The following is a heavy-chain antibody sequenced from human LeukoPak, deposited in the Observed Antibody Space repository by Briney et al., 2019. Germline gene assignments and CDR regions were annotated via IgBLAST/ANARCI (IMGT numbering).Heavy chain of an antibody. J-gene: IGHJ5*02. D-gene: IGHD3-10*01. CDR2: INHSGST. CDR1: GGSFSGYY. CDR3: ARSYLKGSSYYYGSGSFNWFDP. Sequence: PSETLSLTCAVYGGSFSGYYWSWIRQPPGKGLEWIGEINHSGSTNYNPSLKSRVTISVDTSKNQFSLKLSSVTAADTAVYYCARSYLKGSSYYYGSGSFNWFDPWGQGTLVTVSS. V-gene: IGHV4-34*01.